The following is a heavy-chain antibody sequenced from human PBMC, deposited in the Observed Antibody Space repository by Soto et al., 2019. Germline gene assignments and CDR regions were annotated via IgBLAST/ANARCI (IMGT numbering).Heavy chain of an antibody. D-gene: IGHD3-3*01. J-gene: IGHJ3*02. CDR2: IWYDGSNK. Sequence: QVQLVESGGGVVQPGRSLRLSCAASGFTFSSYGMHWVRQAPGKGLEWVAVIWYDGSNKYYADSMKGRFTISRDNSKNTLYLQMNSLRAEDTAVYYCARDAGADYDFWSGYPGANAFDIWGQGTMVTVSS. CDR1: GFTFSSYG. V-gene: IGHV3-33*01. CDR3: ARDAGADYDFWSGYPGANAFDI.